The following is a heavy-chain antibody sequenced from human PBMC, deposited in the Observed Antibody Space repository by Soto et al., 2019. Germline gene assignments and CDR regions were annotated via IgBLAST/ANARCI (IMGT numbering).Heavy chain of an antibody. D-gene: IGHD3-10*01. V-gene: IGHV3-53*01. J-gene: IGHJ4*02. Sequence: EVQLVESGGGLIQPGGSLRLSCAVSGFTVSNNYMSWVRQAPGKGLEGVSVIYSGGYTAYGDSVKGRFTISRDNSKNTLYLQMNRRGPAGPAVYYCGSPPGGGGYWGQGTLVTVSS. CDR3: GSPPGGGGY. CDR1: GFTVSNNY. CDR2: IYSGGYT.